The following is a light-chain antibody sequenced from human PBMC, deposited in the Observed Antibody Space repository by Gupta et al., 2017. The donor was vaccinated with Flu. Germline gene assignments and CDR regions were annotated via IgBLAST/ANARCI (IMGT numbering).Light chain of an antibody. V-gene: IGKV4-1*01. CDR1: QSVLYSSNNKNY. Sequence: DIVMTQPPDSLAVSLGERATINCKSSQSVLYSSNNKNYLAWYQQKPGQPPKLLIYWATTRESGVPDRFSGSGSGTDFTLTISSLQAEDVAVYYCQQYYTIPITFGPGTKVDI. CDR3: QQYYTIPIT. CDR2: WAT. J-gene: IGKJ3*01.